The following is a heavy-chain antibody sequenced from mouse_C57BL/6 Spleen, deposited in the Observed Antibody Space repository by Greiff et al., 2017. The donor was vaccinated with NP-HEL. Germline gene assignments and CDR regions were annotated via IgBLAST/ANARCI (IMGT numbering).Heavy chain of an antibody. CDR3: ARSLDSSGQYYAMDY. D-gene: IGHD3-2*02. V-gene: IGHV1-19*01. CDR1: GYTFTDYY. CDR2: INPYNGGT. J-gene: IGHJ4*01. Sequence: EVQLQQSGPVLVKPGASVKMSCKASGYTFTDYYMNWVKQSHGKSLEWIGVINPYNGGTSYNQKFKGKATLTVDKSSSTAYMELNSLTSEDSAVYYCARSLDSSGQYYAMDYWGQGTSVTVSS.